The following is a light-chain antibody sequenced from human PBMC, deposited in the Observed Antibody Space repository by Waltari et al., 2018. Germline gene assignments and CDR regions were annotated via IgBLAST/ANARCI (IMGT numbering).Light chain of an antibody. CDR3: QNHERLPAT. V-gene: IGKV3-20*01. CDR1: QSIGRY. Sequence: ELVLTQSPGTLSLSPGARATLSCRASQSIGRYIVWYQQRPGQAPRLLIYAASTRATGIPDRFSGSGYGTDFSLTIDRLEPEDFAVYFCQNHERLPATFGQGTRVEIK. CDR2: AAS. J-gene: IGKJ1*01.